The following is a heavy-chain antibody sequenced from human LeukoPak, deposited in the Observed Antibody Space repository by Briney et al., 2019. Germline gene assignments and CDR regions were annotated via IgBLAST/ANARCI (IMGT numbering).Heavy chain of an antibody. J-gene: IGHJ3*02. Sequence: GESLKISCKASGYIFTSHWIGWVRQMPGKGLEWMGMIDPGDSDTRYNPSFRGQVTISVDKSISTAYLQWSSLQASDTAMYYCARHVVLDDIIDAFDIWGQGTMVTVSS. D-gene: IGHD3-3*02. V-gene: IGHV5-51*01. CDR1: GYIFTSHW. CDR3: ARHVVLDDIIDAFDI. CDR2: IDPGDSDT.